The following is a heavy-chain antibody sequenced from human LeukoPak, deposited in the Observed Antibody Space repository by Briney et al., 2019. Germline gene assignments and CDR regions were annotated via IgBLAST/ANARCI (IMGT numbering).Heavy chain of an antibody. CDR2: INTGKGNT. D-gene: IGHD2-15*01. Sequence: ASVKVSCKASGYTFTDYAMHWVRQAPGERLEWMGWINTGKGNTKYSQKFQGRVTITMDTSASTAYMELSSLRSEDTAVYYCARDHVVGLAPFDPWGQGTLVTVSS. CDR1: GYTFTDYA. J-gene: IGHJ5*02. V-gene: IGHV1-3*04. CDR3: ARDHVVGLAPFDP.